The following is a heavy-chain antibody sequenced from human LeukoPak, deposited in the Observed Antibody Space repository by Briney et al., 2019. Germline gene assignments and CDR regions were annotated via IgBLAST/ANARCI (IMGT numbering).Heavy chain of an antibody. CDR2: ISSSGSTI. J-gene: IGHJ3*02. V-gene: IGHV3-48*04. D-gene: IGHD6-19*01. CDR1: GFTFSRYS. CDR3: ARELAVAESSDAFDI. Sequence: GGSLRLSCAASGFTFSRYSINWVRQAPEKGLEWVSYISSSGSTIYYADSVKGRFTISRDNAKNSLYLQMNSLRAEDTAVYYCARELAVAESSDAFDIWGQGTMVTVSS.